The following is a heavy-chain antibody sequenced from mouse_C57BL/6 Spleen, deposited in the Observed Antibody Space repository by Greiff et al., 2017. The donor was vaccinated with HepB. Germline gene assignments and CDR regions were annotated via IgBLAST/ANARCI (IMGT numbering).Heavy chain of an antibody. J-gene: IGHJ3*01. CDR2: IRLKSDNYAT. D-gene: IGHD4-1*01. V-gene: IGHV6-3*01. CDR1: GFTFSNYW. CDR3: TANWDAWFAY. Sequence: EVHLVESGGGLVQPGGSMKLSCVASGFTFSNYWMNWVRQSPEKGLEWVAQIRLKSDNYATHYAESVKGRFTISRDDSKSSVYLQMNNLRAEDTGIYYCTANWDAWFAYWGQGTLVTVSA.